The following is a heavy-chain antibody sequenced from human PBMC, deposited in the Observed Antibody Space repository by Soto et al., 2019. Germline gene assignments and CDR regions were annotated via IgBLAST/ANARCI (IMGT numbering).Heavy chain of an antibody. CDR3: ERVNSGRKWFDP. CDR2: IYFSGST. D-gene: IGHD6-19*01. V-gene: IGHV4-61*01. CDR1: GDSVSSASFY. Sequence: PSETLSLTCTVSGDSVSSASFYWIWIRQAPGKGLEWIGFIYFSGSTNYNPSLKSRVTMSLDTSKNQFSLKLRSVTPADTAVYFCERVNSGRKWFDPWGQGTLVTVSS. J-gene: IGHJ5*02.